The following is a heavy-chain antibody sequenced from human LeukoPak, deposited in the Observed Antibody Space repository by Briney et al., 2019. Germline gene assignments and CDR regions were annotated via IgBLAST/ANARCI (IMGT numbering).Heavy chain of an antibody. Sequence: PGGSLRLSCAASGFTFSNFGMHWVRQSPGKGLEWVAFIRNDGGNKHYADSVKGRFTISRDNSKNTVYLQMNGLRAEDTSMYYCAKDYFHGDHGPEDYRGQGTLVTVSS. J-gene: IGHJ4*02. CDR2: IRNDGGNK. D-gene: IGHD2-21*02. CDR1: GFTFSNFG. CDR3: AKDYFHGDHGPEDY. V-gene: IGHV3-30*02.